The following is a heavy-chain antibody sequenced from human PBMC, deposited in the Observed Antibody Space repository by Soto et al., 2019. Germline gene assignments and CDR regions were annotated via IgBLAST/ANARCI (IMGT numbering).Heavy chain of an antibody. D-gene: IGHD3-22*01. CDR2: MYPDDSDI. CDR1: GYSFSFYW. Sequence: GESLKISCKASGYSFSFYWIGWVRQMPGKGLEWMAIMYPDDSDIRYSPSFEAHATISADKSTSTAFLQWSSLKASDTAMYYCATAYVYDFENSNYYRDAFDIWGQGTLVNV. J-gene: IGHJ3*02. V-gene: IGHV5-51*01. CDR3: ATAYVYDFENSNYYRDAFDI.